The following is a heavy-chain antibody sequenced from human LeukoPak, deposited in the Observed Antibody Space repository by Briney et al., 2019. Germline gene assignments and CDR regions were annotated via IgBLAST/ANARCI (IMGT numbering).Heavy chain of an antibody. CDR2: IGSDGTNK. CDR1: GFTFSHYG. Sequence: GKSLQLSCAATGFTFSHYGMHWVRQAPGKGLEWVAVIGSDGTNKYYAASVKGRFSISRDDSGKTVHLQMNSLRPEDTAVYYCARDAQRGFDYSNSLQYWGQGTPVTVST. J-gene: IGHJ4*02. CDR3: ARDAQRGFDYSNSLQY. D-gene: IGHD4-11*01. V-gene: IGHV3-33*01.